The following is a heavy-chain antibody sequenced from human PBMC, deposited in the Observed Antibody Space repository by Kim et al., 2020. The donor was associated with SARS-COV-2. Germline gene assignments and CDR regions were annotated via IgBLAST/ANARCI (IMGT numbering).Heavy chain of an antibody. Sequence: GGSLRLSCAASGFTVDDFVIIWVRQAPGEGLECGSGFHWNGGITGYADSVNGRFTISRDNANNSLYLQMNSWGAEDTAFSYSARAGGGVD. D-gene: IGHD3-16*01. CDR1: GFTVDDFV. CDR3: ARAGGGVD. V-gene: IGHV3-20*04. J-gene: IGHJ3*02. CDR2: FHWNGGIT.